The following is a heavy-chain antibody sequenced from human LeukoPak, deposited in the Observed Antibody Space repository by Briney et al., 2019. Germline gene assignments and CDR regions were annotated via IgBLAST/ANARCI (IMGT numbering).Heavy chain of an antibody. J-gene: IGHJ3*02. CDR3: AREAIGTTKSDDAFDI. Sequence: GRSLRLACAATGLTFSNFPMHWVRQAPGKGLEWVAVIPYDGNTKYYADSVKGRFAITRDNSKNTLFLQMNSLRAEDTAVYYCAREAIGTTKSDDAFDIWGQGTMVTVSS. CDR1: GLTFSNFP. V-gene: IGHV3-30*09. CDR2: IPYDGNTK. D-gene: IGHD1-1*01.